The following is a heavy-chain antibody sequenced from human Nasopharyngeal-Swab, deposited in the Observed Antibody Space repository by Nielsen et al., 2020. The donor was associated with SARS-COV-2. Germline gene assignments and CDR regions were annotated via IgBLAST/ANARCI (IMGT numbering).Heavy chain of an antibody. CDR3: ARGTTMIVGNDAFDI. J-gene: IGHJ3*02. Sequence: SETLSLTCTVSGGSISSGDYYWSWIRQPPGKGLEWIGYIYYSGSTYYNPSLKSRVTISVDTPKNQFSLKLSSVTAADTAVYYCARGTTMIVGNDAFDIWGQGTMVTVSS. CDR2: IYYSGST. CDR1: GGSISSGDYY. V-gene: IGHV4-30-4*01. D-gene: IGHD3-22*01.